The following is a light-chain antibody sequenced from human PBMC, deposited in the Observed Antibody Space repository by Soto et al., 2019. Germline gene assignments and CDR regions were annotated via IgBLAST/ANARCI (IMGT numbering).Light chain of an antibody. J-gene: IGKJ1*01. Sequence: DIQMTQSPSSLSASVGDRVTITCRASQGIDSYLAWYQQRPGKVPQLLIYETSILQSGVSSRFSGSGSGTEFTLTISSLQPDDVATYYCQHYNSYSEAFGQGTKVDIK. V-gene: IGKV1-9*01. CDR1: QGIDSY. CDR2: ETS. CDR3: QHYNSYSEA.